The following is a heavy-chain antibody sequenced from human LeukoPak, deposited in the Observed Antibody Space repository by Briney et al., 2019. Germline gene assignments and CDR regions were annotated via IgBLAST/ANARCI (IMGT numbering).Heavy chain of an antibody. V-gene: IGHV3-23*01. J-gene: IGHJ4*02. CDR1: GSTFSSYA. Sequence: GGSLRLSCAASGSTFSSYAMSWVRQAPGKGLEWVSAISGSGGSTYYADSVKGRFTISRDNSKNTLYLQMNSLRAEDTAVYYCAKDMVRGVIITTGTVDYWGQGTLVTVSS. CDR3: AKDMVRGVIITTGTVDY. D-gene: IGHD3-10*01. CDR2: ISGSGGST.